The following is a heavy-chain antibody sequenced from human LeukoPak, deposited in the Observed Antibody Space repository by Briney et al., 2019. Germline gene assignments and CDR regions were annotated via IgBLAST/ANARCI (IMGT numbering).Heavy chain of an antibody. J-gene: IGHJ3*02. D-gene: IGHD1-26*01. V-gene: IGHV4-34*01. CDR2: INHSGST. CDR3: AIVGAADAFDI. CDR1: GGSISSYY. Sequence: SETLSLTCTVSGGSISSYYWSWIRQPPGKGLEWIGEINHSGSTNYSPSLKSRVTISVDTSKNQFSLKLSSVTAADTAVYYCAIVGAADAFDIWGQGTMVTVSS.